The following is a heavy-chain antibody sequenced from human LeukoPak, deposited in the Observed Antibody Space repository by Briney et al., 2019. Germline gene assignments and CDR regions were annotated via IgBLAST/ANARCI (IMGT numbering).Heavy chain of an antibody. D-gene: IGHD5-24*01. V-gene: IGHV4-59*01. CDR1: GGSIITYY. J-gene: IGHJ4*02. CDR3: ARGGREGYNSFAY. Sequence: SETLSLTCTVSGGSIITYYWSWIRQPPGKGLEWIGYIHDSGTTSYNPSLKSRVTISVDMSENQLSLRLTSVSAADTAIYYCARGGREGYNSFAYWGQGTLVTVSS. CDR2: IHDSGTT.